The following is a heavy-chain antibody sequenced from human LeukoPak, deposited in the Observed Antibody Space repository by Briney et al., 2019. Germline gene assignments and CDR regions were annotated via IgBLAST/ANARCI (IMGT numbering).Heavy chain of an antibody. CDR3: ARGVNWNDALDY. CDR2: IYYSGST. D-gene: IGHD1-20*01. J-gene: IGHJ4*02. V-gene: IGHV4-39*07. CDR1: GGSISSSSYY. Sequence: SETLSLTCTVSGGSISSSSYYWGWIRQPPGKGLEWIGSIYYSGSTYYNPSLKSRVTISVDTSKNQFSLKLSSVTVADTAVYYCARGVNWNDALDYWGQGTLVTVSS.